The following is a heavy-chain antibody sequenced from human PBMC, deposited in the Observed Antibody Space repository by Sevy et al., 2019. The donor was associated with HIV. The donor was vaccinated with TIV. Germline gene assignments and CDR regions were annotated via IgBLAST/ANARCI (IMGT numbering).Heavy chain of an antibody. J-gene: IGHJ4*02. V-gene: IGHV3-33*01. CDR1: GFSFDRYG. CDR2: ILYEGINK. CDR3: ATGRDYGSGSYDY. D-gene: IGHD3-10*01. Sequence: WGSLRLSCAASGFSFDRYGMHWVSQAPGKGLEWVAVILYEGINKDYGDSVRGRFTISRDNSKNTLYLQMNSLRVDDTAVYYCATGRDYGSGSYDYWGPGTLVTVSS.